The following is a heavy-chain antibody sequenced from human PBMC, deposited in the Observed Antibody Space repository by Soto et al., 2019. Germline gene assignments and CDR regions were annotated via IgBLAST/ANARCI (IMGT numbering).Heavy chain of an antibody. D-gene: IGHD6-19*01. CDR3: ARGSYYSGWV. J-gene: IGHJ4*02. V-gene: IGHV6-1*01. Sequence: SQTLSLTCAISGDSVSSTSTAWICIRHSPSRGLEWLGRTYYRSNWYTDYAVSVKSRITISPDTSKNQFSLQLNSVTPEDTAVYYCARGSYYSGWVWGQGTLVTVSS. CDR1: GDSVSSTSTA. CDR2: TYYRSNWYT.